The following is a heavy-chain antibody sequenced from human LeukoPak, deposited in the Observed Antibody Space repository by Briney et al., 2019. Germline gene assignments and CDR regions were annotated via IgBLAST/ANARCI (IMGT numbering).Heavy chain of an antibody. D-gene: IGHD6-19*01. CDR1: RFTFSSYA. CDR3: ARGVLARGSSGWYFDY. J-gene: IGHJ4*02. Sequence: GGSLRLSCAASRFTFSSYAMHWVRQAPGKGLEYVSAISSNGGSSYYANSVKGRFTISRDNSKNTLYLQMGSLRAEDMAVYYCARGVLARGSSGWYFDYWGQGTLVTVSS. CDR2: ISSNGGSS. V-gene: IGHV3-64*01.